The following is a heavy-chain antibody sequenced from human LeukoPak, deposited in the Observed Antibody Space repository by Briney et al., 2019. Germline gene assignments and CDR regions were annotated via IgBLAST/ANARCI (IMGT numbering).Heavy chain of an antibody. Sequence: PSETLSLTCTVSGYSISSGYYWGWIRQPPGKGLEWIGSMYHSGSTYYNPSLKSRVTISVDTSKNQSSLKLSSVTAADTAVYNCARVGAVAGPSAAFDIWGLGTMVTVSS. J-gene: IGHJ3*02. V-gene: IGHV4-38-2*02. D-gene: IGHD6-19*01. CDR2: MYHSGST. CDR3: ARVGAVAGPSAAFDI. CDR1: GYSISSGYY.